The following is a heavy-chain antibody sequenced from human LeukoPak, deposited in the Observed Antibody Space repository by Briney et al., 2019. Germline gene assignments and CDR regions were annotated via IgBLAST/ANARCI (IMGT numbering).Heavy chain of an antibody. CDR1: GFTFGNFW. CDR2: MKGDASLI. D-gene: IGHD3-10*01. CDR3: AKDAGRLWFFYNWFDP. Sequence: GGSLRLSCAASGFTFGNFWMSWVRQAPGRGLQWVASMKGDASLIYYVDSMKGRFTISRDNARNSLYLQMNSLRVEDTAVYYCAKDAGRLWFFYNWFDPWGQGTLVTVSS. V-gene: IGHV3-7*03. J-gene: IGHJ5*02.